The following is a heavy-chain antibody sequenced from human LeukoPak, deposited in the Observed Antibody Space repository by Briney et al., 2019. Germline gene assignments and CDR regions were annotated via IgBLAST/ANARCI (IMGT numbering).Heavy chain of an antibody. CDR2: INPSGGST. J-gene: IGHJ4*02. D-gene: IGHD3-3*01. CDR1: GYTFTSYY. Sequence: ASVMVSCKASGYTFTSYYMHWVRQAPGQGLEWMGIINPSGGSTSYAQKFQGRVTMTRDTPTSTVYMELSSLRSEDTAVYYCAREVLGYDFWSGHNFDYWGQGTLVTVSS. V-gene: IGHV1-46*01. CDR3: AREVLGYDFWSGHNFDY.